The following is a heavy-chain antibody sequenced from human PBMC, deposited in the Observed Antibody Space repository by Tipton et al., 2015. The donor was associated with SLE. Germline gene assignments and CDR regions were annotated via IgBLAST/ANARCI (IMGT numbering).Heavy chain of an antibody. CDR2: ISYSGST. CDR3: ARGYSSSWNYYYGMDV. Sequence: TLSLTCTVSGDSISSSGYYWAWVRQPPGKGLEWIGSISYSGSTYYNPSLKSRVTISVDTSKNQFSLKLSSVTAADTAVYYCARGYSSSWNYYYGMDVWGQGTTVTVSS. CDR1: GDSISSSGYY. V-gene: IGHV4-39*07. J-gene: IGHJ6*02. D-gene: IGHD6-13*01.